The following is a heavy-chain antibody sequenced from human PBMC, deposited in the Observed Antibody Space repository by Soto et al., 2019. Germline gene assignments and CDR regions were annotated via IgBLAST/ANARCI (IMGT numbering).Heavy chain of an antibody. CDR2: SIPIPGIA. J-gene: IGHJ5*02. D-gene: IGHD2-21*01. V-gene: IGHV1-69*08. Sequence: QVQLVQSGAEVKKPGSSVKVSCKASGGTFSSYTISWVRQAPGQGLEWMGRSIPIPGIANYAQKFQGRVTITADKSTSIACMELRSVRSEDTGVYYCAGDWGGGTKDTNWFAPWGRGTLVTVS. CDR1: GGTFSSYT. CDR3: AGDWGGGTKDTNWFAP.